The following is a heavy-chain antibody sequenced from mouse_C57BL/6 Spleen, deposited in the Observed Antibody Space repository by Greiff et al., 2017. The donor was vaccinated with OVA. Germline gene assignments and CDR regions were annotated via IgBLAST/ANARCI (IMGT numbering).Heavy chain of an antibody. V-gene: IGHV1-82*01. CDR1: GYAFSSSW. Sequence: QVQLQQSGPELVKPGASVKISCKASGYAFSSSWMNWVKQRPGKGLEWIGRIYPGDGDTNYNGKFKGKATLTADKSSSTAYMQLSSLTSEDSAVYYCANEGKNYAMDYWGQGTSVTVSS. J-gene: IGHJ4*01. CDR3: ANEGKNYAMDY. CDR2: IYPGDGDT.